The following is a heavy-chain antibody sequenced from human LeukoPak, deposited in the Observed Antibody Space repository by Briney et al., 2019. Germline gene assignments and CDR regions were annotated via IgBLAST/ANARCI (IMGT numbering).Heavy chain of an antibody. Sequence: GGSLRLSCAASGFTVSSNYMSWVRQAPGKGLEGVSVIYSGGSTYYADSVNGRFTISRDNSKNTQYLQMNSLRAEDTAVYYCASSPWGGYYDSSGYPEYWGQGTLVTVSS. CDR1: GFTVSSNY. D-gene: IGHD3-22*01. CDR2: IYSGGST. J-gene: IGHJ4*02. CDR3: ASSPWGGYYDSSGYPEY. V-gene: IGHV3-66*01.